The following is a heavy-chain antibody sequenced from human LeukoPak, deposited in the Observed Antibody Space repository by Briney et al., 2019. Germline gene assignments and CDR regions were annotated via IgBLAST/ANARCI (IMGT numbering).Heavy chain of an antibody. J-gene: IGHJ3*02. Sequence: ASVKVSCKASGYTFSAYYMHWVRQAPGQGLEWMGWINPNSGGANYAQKFQGRVTMTRDTSITIAYMELSRLRSDDTAVYYCARESSIHDAFDIWGQGTMVTVSS. CDR3: ARESSIHDAFDI. D-gene: IGHD6-6*01. CDR1: GYTFSAYY. CDR2: INPNSGGA. V-gene: IGHV1-2*02.